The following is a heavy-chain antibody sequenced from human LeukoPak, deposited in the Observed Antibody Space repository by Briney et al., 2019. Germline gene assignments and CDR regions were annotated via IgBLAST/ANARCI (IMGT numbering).Heavy chain of an antibody. CDR3: AKGPTSGVAADY. CDR2: ISGSGGST. V-gene: IGHV3-23*01. Sequence: GSLRLSCAASGLTFSSYAMSWVRQAPGKGLEWVSAISGSGGSTYYADSVKGRFTISRDNSKNTLYLQMNSLRAEDTAVYYCAKGPTSGVAADYWGQGTLVTVSS. CDR1: GLTFSSYA. J-gene: IGHJ4*02. D-gene: IGHD3-3*01.